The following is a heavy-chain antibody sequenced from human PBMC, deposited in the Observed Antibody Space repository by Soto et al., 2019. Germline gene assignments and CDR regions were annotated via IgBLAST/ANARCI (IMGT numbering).Heavy chain of an antibody. J-gene: IGHJ6*03. CDR1: GGSFIGYY. Sequence: PSETLSLTCAVYGGSFIGYYWSWILQPPGKGLEWIGEINHSGSTNYNPSLKSRVTISVDTSKNQFSLKLSSVTAADTAVYYCARGRYDFWSGQYYYYMDVWGKGTTVTVSS. V-gene: IGHV4-34*01. D-gene: IGHD3-3*01. CDR2: INHSGST. CDR3: ARGRYDFWSGQYYYYMDV.